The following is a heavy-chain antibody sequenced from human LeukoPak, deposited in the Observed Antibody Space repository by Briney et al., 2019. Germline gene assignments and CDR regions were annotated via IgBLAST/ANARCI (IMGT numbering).Heavy chain of an antibody. CDR2: IYSGGST. J-gene: IGHJ6*02. CDR1: GFTVSSNY. V-gene: IGHV3-53*01. CDR3: ARDLPSHYYGMDV. Sequence: PGGSLRLSCAASGFTVSSNYMSWVRQAPGKGLEWVSVIYSGGSTYYADSVKGRFTISRDNSKNTLYLRMNSLRAEDTAVYYCARDLPSHYYGMDVWGQGTTVTVSS.